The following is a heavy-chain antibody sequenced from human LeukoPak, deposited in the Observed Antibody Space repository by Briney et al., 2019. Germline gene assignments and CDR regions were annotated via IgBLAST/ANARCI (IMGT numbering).Heavy chain of an antibody. J-gene: IGHJ4*02. CDR1: GYSFTTYW. CDR3: ARLGYSYNTYFDY. CDR2: IYPGDSDA. V-gene: IGHV5-51*01. D-gene: IGHD5-18*01. Sequence: GESLKISCKTSGYSFTTYWIGWVRQMPEKGLEWMGVIYPGDSDARYSPSFQGQVTISADKSISTAYLQWSSLKASDTAMYYCARLGYSYNTYFDYWGQGTLVTVSS.